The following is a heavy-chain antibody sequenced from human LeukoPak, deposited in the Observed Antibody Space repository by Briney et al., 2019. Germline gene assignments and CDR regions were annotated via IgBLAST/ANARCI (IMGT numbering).Heavy chain of an antibody. V-gene: IGHV4-61*02. CDR3: ARDLYYYDSSGYYLWGFDI. CDR1: GGSISSGSYY. CDR2: IYTSGST. D-gene: IGHD3-22*01. J-gene: IGHJ3*02. Sequence: SQTLSLTCTVSGGSISSGSYYWSWIRQPAGKGLEWIGRIYTSGSTNYNPSLKSRVTISVDTSKNQFSLKLSSVTAADTAVYYCARDLYYYDSSGYYLWGFDIWGQGTMVTVSS.